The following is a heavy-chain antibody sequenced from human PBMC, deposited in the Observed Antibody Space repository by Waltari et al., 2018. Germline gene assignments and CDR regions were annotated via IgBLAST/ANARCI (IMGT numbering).Heavy chain of an antibody. CDR2: ISYDGSNK. Sequence: QVQLVESGGGVVQPGRSLRLSCAASGFTFSSSAMPWFGQSPGKGLEWVAVISYDGSNKYYADSVKGRFTISRDNSKNTLYLQMNSLRAEDTAVYYCARVSDVGAIPTEYFQHWGQGTLVTVSS. D-gene: IGHD1-26*01. CDR3: ARVSDVGAIPTEYFQH. V-gene: IGHV3-30-3*01. CDR1: GFTFSSSA. J-gene: IGHJ1*01.